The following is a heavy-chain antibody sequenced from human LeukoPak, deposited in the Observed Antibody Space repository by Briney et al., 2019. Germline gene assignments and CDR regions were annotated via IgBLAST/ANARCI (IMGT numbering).Heavy chain of an antibody. J-gene: IGHJ4*02. V-gene: IGHV1-8*01. D-gene: IGHD3-22*01. CDR1: GYTFTSYD. CDR2: MNPNSGNT. Sequence: ASVTVSCKASGYTFTSYDINWVRQATGQGLEWMGWMNPNSGNTGYAQKFQGRVTMTRNTSISTAYMELSSLRSEDTAVYYCARVNDSSGYYYVYWGQGTLVTVSS. CDR3: ARVNDSSGYYYVY.